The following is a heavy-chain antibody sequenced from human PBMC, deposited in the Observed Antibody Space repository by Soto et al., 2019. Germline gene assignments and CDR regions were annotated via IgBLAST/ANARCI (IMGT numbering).Heavy chain of an antibody. CDR2: IWYDGSNK. D-gene: IGHD6-13*01. Sequence: QAQLVESGGGVVQPGRSLRLSCAASGFTFSSYGMHWVRQAPGKGLEWVAVIWYDGSNKYYADSVKGRFTNSRDNSKNTLYLQMNSLRAEDTAVYYCARDSGYSSSWYHFDYWGQGTLVTVSS. CDR1: GFTFSSYG. CDR3: ARDSGYSSSWYHFDY. V-gene: IGHV3-33*01. J-gene: IGHJ4*02.